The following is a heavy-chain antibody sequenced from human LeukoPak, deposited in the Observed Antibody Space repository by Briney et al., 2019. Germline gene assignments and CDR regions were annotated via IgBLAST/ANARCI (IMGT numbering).Heavy chain of an antibody. V-gene: IGHV1-18*01. CDR2: ISAYNGNT. Sequence: ASVKVSCKASGYTFTSYGISWVRQAPGQGLEWMGWISAYNGNTNYAQKLQGRVTMTTDTSTSTAYMELRSLRSDDTAAYYCARDGFWSGYPHDAFDIWGQGTMVTVSS. CDR3: ARDGFWSGYPHDAFDI. J-gene: IGHJ3*02. D-gene: IGHD3-3*01. CDR1: GYTFTSYG.